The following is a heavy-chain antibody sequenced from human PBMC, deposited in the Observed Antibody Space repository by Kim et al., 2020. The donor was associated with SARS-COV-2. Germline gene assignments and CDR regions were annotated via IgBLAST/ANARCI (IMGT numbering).Heavy chain of an antibody. CDR2: IYYSGST. CDR3: ARRAPDYYDSSGYLSYFDY. Sequence: SETLSHTCTVSGGSISSYYWSWIRQPPGKGLEWIGYIYYSGSTNYNPSLKSRVTISVDTSKNQFSLKLSSVTAADTAVYYCARRAPDYYDSSGYLSYFDYWGQGTLVTVSS. V-gene: IGHV4-59*08. J-gene: IGHJ4*02. D-gene: IGHD3-22*01. CDR1: GGSISSYY.